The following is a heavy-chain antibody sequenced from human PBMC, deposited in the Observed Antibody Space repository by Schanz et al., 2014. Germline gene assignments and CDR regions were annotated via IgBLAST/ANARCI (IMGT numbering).Heavy chain of an antibody. CDR3: AKDPSHGGYDDYFDD. D-gene: IGHD3-22*01. Sequence: VQLVESGGGVVQFGRSLRLSCVASGFTFSSYGMHWVRQAPGKGLEWVSAISGSGGSTYYADSVKGRFTISRDNSKNTLYLQMNSLRAEDTAVYYWAKDPSHGGYDDYFDDWGQGTLVTVSS. CDR1: GFTFSSYG. CDR2: ISGSGGST. V-gene: IGHV3-23*04. J-gene: IGHJ4*02.